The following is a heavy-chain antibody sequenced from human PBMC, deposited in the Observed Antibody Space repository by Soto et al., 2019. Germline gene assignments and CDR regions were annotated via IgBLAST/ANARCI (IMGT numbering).Heavy chain of an antibody. CDR3: ANLGDYGDYVAFDY. Sequence: QVQLVQSGAEVKKPGSSVKVSCKASGGTFSSYAISWVRQAPGQGLEWMGGIIPIFGTANYAQKFQGRVTITADKSTSTAYMELSSLRYEDTAVYYCANLGDYGDYVAFDYWGQGTLVTVSS. CDR2: IIPIFGTA. J-gene: IGHJ4*02. D-gene: IGHD4-17*01. V-gene: IGHV1-69*06. CDR1: GGTFSSYA.